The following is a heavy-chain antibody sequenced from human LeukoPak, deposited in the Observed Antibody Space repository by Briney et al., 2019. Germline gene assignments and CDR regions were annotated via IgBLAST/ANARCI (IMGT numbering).Heavy chain of an antibody. Sequence: QTGRSLRLSCAASGFTFSSYGMHWVRQAPGKGLEWVAVIWYDGSNKYYADSMKGRFTISRDNSKNTLYLQMNSLRAEDTAVYYCARVGIAVAGTDYWGQGTLVTVSS. D-gene: IGHD6-19*01. CDR2: IWYDGSNK. CDR1: GFTFSSYG. J-gene: IGHJ4*02. V-gene: IGHV3-33*01. CDR3: ARVGIAVAGTDY.